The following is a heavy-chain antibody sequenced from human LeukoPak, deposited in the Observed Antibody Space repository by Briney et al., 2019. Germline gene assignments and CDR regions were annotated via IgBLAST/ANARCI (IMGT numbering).Heavy chain of an antibody. V-gene: IGHV4-34*01. Sequence: SETLSLTCAVYGDSFSGYYWSWLRQPPGKGLEGLGEIKHSGSTNYNTSLKSRVTISVDTSKNQFSLKLSSVTAADTAVYYCARGRHYDYVWGSYRCYFDYWGQGTLVTVSS. D-gene: IGHD3-16*02. J-gene: IGHJ4*02. CDR3: ARGRHYDYVWGSYRCYFDY. CDR2: IKHSGST. CDR1: GDSFSGYY.